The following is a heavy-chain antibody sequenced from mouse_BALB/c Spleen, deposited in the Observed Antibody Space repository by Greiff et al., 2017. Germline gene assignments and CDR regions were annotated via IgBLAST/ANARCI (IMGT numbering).Heavy chain of an antibody. CDR1: GFSLTSYG. CDR3: ARPGTPFYAMDY. D-gene: IGHD4-1*01. V-gene: IGHV2-9*02. Sequence: VKLVESGPGLVAPSQSLSITCTVSGFSLTSYGVHWVRQPPGKGLEWLGVIWAGGSTNYNSALMSRLSISKDNSKSQVFLKMNSLQTDDTAMYYCARPGTPFYAMDYWGQGTSVTVSS. J-gene: IGHJ4*01. CDR2: IWAGGST.